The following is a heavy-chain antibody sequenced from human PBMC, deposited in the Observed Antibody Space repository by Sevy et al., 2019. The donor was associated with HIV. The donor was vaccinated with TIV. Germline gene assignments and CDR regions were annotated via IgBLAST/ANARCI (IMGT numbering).Heavy chain of an antibody. CDR2: ISAYNGNT. D-gene: IGHD5-18*01. Sequence: ASVKVSCKASGYTFTSYGISWVRQAPGQGLEWMGWISAYNGNTNYAQKLQGRVTMTTDTSTSTAYMELRSLRSDDTAVYYCARTIQLWPLNWFDPWGPGTLVTVSS. CDR3: ARTIQLWPLNWFDP. V-gene: IGHV1-18*01. J-gene: IGHJ5*02. CDR1: GYTFTSYG.